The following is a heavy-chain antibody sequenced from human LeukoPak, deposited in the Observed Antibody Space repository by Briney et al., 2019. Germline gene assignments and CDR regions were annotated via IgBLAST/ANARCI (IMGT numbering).Heavy chain of an antibody. Sequence: GGSLRLSCAASGFTFSSYVMGWVRQAPGKGLEWVSAISGSGGSTYYADSVKGRFTISRDNSKNTLYLQMNSLRAEDTAVYYCAKEVASGWYNWFDPWGQGTLVTVSS. CDR2: ISGSGGST. J-gene: IGHJ5*02. D-gene: IGHD6-19*01. CDR1: GFTFSSYV. V-gene: IGHV3-23*01. CDR3: AKEVASGWYNWFDP.